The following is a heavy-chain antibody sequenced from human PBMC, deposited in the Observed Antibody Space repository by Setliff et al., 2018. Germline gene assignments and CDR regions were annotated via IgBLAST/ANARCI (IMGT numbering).Heavy chain of an antibody. CDR3: ARQYNDYYYYYMDV. Sequence: GGSLRLSCAASGFTFDDYGMSWVRQVPGKGLEWVSSLNWNGSTIYYADSVKGRFTISRDNAKNSLYVQMNSLRVEDTAVYYCARQYNDYYYYYMDVWGKGTTVTVSS. J-gene: IGHJ6*03. CDR1: GFTFDDYG. CDR2: LNWNGSTI. D-gene: IGHD1-1*01. V-gene: IGHV3-20*04.